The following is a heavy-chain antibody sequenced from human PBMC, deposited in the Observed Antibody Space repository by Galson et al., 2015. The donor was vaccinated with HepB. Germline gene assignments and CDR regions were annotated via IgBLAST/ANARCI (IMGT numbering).Heavy chain of an antibody. D-gene: IGHD2-2*01. CDR2: IYWNDDK. Sequence: PALVKPTQPLTLTCTFSGFSLSTRGVGVGWIRQPPGKALEWLALIYWNDDKRYSPSLKTRLTITKDTSKNQVVLTMTNMDPVDTATYYCAQTISSTSYYNWFDPWGQGTLLTVSS. J-gene: IGHJ5*02. CDR3: AQTISSTSYYNWFDP. CDR1: GFSLSTRGVG. V-gene: IGHV2-5*01.